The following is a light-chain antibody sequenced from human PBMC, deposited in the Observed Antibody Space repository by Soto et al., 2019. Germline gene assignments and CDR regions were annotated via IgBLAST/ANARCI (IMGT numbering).Light chain of an antibody. V-gene: IGLV1-40*01. CDR2: GNS. J-gene: IGLJ2*01. CDR3: QSYDSSLSGVV. CDR1: SSNIGAGYD. Sequence: QSVLTQPPSVSGAPGQRVTISFTGSSSNIGAGYDVHWYQQLPGTAPKLLIYGNSNRPSGVPDRFSGSKSRTSASLAITGLQAEDEADYYCQSYDSSLSGVVFGGGTKVTVL.